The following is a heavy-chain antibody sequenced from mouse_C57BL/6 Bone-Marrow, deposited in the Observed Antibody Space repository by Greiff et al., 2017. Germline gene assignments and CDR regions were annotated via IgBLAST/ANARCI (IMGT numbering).Heavy chain of an antibody. V-gene: IGHV14-4*01. CDR1: GFNIKDDY. D-gene: IGHD6-5*01. J-gene: IGHJ4*01. Sequence: VQLKQSGAELVRPGASVKLSCTASGFNIKDDYMHWVKQRPEQGLEWIGWIDPENGDTEYASKFQGKATITADTSSNTAYLQLSSLTSEDTAVYYCTPIYFAMDYWGQGTSVTASS. CDR2: IDPENGDT. CDR3: TPIYFAMDY.